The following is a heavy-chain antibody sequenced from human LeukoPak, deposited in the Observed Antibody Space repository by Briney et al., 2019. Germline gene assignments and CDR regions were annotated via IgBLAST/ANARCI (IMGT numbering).Heavy chain of an antibody. V-gene: IGHV2-70*01. D-gene: IGHD4-17*01. CDR3: ARYLYGDSASYFDY. CDR1: GFSLSTSGMC. Sequence: SGPALVKPTQTLTLTCTFSGFSLSTSGMCVSWIRQPPGKALEWLALIDWDDNKYYNTSLKTRLTISKDTSKNQMVLTMTNMDPVDTATYFCARYLYGDSASYFDYWGQGSLVIVSS. J-gene: IGHJ4*02. CDR2: IDWDDNK.